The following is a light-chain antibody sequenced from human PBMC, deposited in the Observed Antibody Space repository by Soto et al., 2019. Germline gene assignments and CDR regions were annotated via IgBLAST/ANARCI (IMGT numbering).Light chain of an antibody. Sequence: ELVMTQSPATLSVSPGERATLSCRASQSVSNNLAWYQQKPGQAPRLLIYHASTRATGIPARFSGSGSVTEFTLTISSLQSEDFAVYYCQHYNKWPLTFGGGTKVEIK. CDR2: HAS. CDR1: QSVSNN. CDR3: QHYNKWPLT. V-gene: IGKV3-15*01. J-gene: IGKJ4*01.